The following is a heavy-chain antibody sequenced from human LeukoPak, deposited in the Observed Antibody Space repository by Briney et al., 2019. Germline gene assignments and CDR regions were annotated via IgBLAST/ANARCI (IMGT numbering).Heavy chain of an antibody. CDR1: GFTFSSYA. CDR2: MSGSGGST. D-gene: IGHD4-17*01. J-gene: IGHJ6*02. V-gene: IGHV3-23*01. Sequence: GGSLRLSCAASGFTFSSYAMSWVRQAPGKGLEWVSSMSGSGGSTYYADSVKGRFTIFRDDSKNTLYLQMNSLRAEDTAVYYCASVRYGELDVWAQGTTVTVSS. CDR3: ASVRYGELDV.